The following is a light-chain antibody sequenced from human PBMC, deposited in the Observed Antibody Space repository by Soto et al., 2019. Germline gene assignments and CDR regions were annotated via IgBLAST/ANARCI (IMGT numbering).Light chain of an antibody. CDR1: QVIGNY. CDR3: QKYNSGLIT. Sequence: DIQMTQAPSSLSASVGDRHTITCRASQVIGNYLAWYQQKPGKXPKXXIYGAYTLQSGVPSRFSGSRSGTDGTLNISSLQPEDGAIYYCQKYNSGLITFGQGTRLDIK. CDR2: GAY. J-gene: IGKJ5*01. V-gene: IGKV1-27*01.